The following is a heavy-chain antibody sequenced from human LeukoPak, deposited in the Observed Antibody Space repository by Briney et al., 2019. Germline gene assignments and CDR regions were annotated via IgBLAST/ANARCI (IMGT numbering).Heavy chain of an antibody. CDR3: AKDLLPDFYYYYGMDV. Sequence: GGSLRLSCAASGFTVSSKYMSWVRQAPGKGLEWVSVIYSDGNTYYADSVKGRFTISRDNSKNTLYLQMNSLRAEDTAVYYCAKDLLPDFYYYYGMDVWGQGTTVTVSS. CDR1: GFTVSSKY. J-gene: IGHJ6*02. CDR2: IYSDGNT. D-gene: IGHD1-26*01. V-gene: IGHV3-53*01.